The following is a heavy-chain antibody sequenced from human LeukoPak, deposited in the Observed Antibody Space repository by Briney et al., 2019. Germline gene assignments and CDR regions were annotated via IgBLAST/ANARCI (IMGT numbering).Heavy chain of an antibody. CDR3: ARLGVAGDPSSAEYFQH. Sequence: SSVKVSCKASGGTFSSYAISWVRQAPGQGLEWMGGIIPIFGTANYAQKFQGRVTITADESTSTAYMELGSLRSDDTAVYYCARLGVAGDPSSAEYFQHWGQGTLLTVSS. D-gene: IGHD6-19*01. V-gene: IGHV1-69*01. CDR2: IIPIFGTA. CDR1: GGTFSSYA. J-gene: IGHJ1*01.